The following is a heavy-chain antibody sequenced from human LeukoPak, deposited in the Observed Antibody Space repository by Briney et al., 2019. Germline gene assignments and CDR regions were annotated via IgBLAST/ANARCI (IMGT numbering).Heavy chain of an antibody. Sequence: GASVKVSCKASGYTFTNYDINWVRQATGQGLEWMGYMKPNSGNTGYAQKFQGRVTMTRDTSISTAYMELSSLTSEDTAVYYCARPLGYCSSTSCPFDYWGQGTLVTVSS. CDR1: GYTFTNYD. CDR2: MKPNSGNT. V-gene: IGHV1-8*01. CDR3: ARPLGYCSSTSCPFDY. D-gene: IGHD2-2*01. J-gene: IGHJ4*02.